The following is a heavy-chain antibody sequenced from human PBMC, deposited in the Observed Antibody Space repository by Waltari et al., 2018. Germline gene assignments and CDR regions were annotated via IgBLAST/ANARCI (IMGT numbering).Heavy chain of an antibody. Sequence: EVQLLESGGGLVQPGGSLRLSCAASGFTFSSYAMSWVRPAPGKGLEWVSVIYSGGSSTYYADSVKGRFTISRDNSKNTLYLQMNSLRAEDTAVYYCAKVPGYCSGGSCYHKYYFDYWGQGTLVTVSS. V-gene: IGHV3-23*03. CDR1: GFTFSSYA. CDR2: IYSGGSST. J-gene: IGHJ4*02. CDR3: AKVPGYCSGGSCYHKYYFDY. D-gene: IGHD2-15*01.